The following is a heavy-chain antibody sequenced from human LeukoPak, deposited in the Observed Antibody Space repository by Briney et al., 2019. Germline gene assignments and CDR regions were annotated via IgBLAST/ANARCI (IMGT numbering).Heavy chain of an antibody. CDR1: GGTFSSYA. Sequence: EASVKVSCKASGGTFSSYAISWVRQAPGQGLEWMGGIIPIFGTANYAQKFQGRVTITTDESTSTAYMELSSLRSGDTAVYYCARTAAPAGGTDYGDYFDYWGQGTLLTVSS. J-gene: IGHJ4*02. CDR3: ARTAAPAGGTDYGDYFDY. CDR2: IIPIFGTA. D-gene: IGHD4-17*01. V-gene: IGHV1-69*05.